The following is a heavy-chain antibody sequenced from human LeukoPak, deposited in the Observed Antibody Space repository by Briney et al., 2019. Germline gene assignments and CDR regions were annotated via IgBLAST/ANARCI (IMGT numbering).Heavy chain of an antibody. J-gene: IGHJ3*02. CDR2: IYTSGST. D-gene: IGHD6-6*01. CDR1: GGSISSYY. V-gene: IGHV4-4*07. Sequence: SETLSLTCTVSGGSISSYYWSWIRQPAGQGLEWIGRIYTSGSTNYNPSLKSRVTISVDTSKNQFSLKLSSVTAADTAVYYCASSNLIAAPDAFDIWGQGTMVTVSS. CDR3: ASSNLIAAPDAFDI.